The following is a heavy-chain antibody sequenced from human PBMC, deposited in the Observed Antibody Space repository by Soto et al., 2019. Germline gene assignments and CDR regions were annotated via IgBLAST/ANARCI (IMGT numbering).Heavy chain of an antibody. CDR3: AGGGSGLNYYYGMDV. Sequence: PSEGLSLTCTVSGGSISSRHYYRSWIRQPPGKGLEWIGYIYYSGSTYYNPSLKSRVTISVDTSKNQFSLELSSVTAADTAVYYCAGGGSGLNYYYGMDVWGQGTTVTVSS. J-gene: IGHJ6*02. CDR1: GGSISSRHYY. CDR2: IYYSGST. D-gene: IGHD3-10*01. V-gene: IGHV4-30-4*01.